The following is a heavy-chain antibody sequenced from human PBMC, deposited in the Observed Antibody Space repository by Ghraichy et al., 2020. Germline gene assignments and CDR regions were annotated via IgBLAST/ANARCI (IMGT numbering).Heavy chain of an antibody. CDR1: GYRFTGNY. Sequence: ASVKVSCKASGYRFTGNYIHWVRQAPGRGREWMGWINPSSGDTNYAQKFQGRVTMTRDTSISTAYVDLSGLRSDDTAMYYCARDLIGTGAKNSFDPWGQGTLVTVSS. CDR2: INPSSGDT. CDR3: ARDLIGTGAKNSFDP. D-gene: IGHD1-26*01. J-gene: IGHJ5*02. V-gene: IGHV1-2*02.